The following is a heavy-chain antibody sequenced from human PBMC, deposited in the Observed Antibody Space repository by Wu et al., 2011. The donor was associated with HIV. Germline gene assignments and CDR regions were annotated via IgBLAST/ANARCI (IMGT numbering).Heavy chain of an antibody. J-gene: IGHJ4*02. CDR3: ARDDSSGWPEGFDY. CDR2: ISPYNGDT. V-gene: IGHV1-18*01. CDR1: GYTFTTYG. D-gene: IGHD6-19*01. Sequence: QVQLVQSGAELKKPGASVRVSCKASGYTFTTYGISWVRQAPGQGLEWMGWISPYNGDTNYAQKFQGRVTMTTDTSTSTAYMDLRSLRFDDTAVYYCARDDSSGWPEGFDYWGQGTLVTVSS.